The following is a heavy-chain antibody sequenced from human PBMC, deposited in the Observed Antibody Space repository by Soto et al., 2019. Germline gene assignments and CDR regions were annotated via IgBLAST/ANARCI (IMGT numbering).Heavy chain of an antibody. CDR3: ARGYCSGGSCYVFDS. V-gene: IGHV3-53*01. J-gene: IGHJ4*02. CDR1: GISVNNNY. Sequence: GGSLRLSCAASGISVNNNYMSWVRQAPGKGLEWVSVLYSNGGTHYADSLKGRFTISRDTSRNTVFLNMSSLRPEDTAVYYCARGYCSGGSCYVFDSWGQGTKVTVSS. D-gene: IGHD2-15*01. CDR2: LYSNGGT.